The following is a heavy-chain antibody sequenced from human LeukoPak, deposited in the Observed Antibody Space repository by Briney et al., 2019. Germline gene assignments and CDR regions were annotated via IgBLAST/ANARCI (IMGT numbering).Heavy chain of an antibody. Sequence: MSGGSLRLSCAASGFTFSRHSMNCARQAPGKGLEWVSSISSSSSYIYYADSVKGRFTISRDNAKNSLYLQMNSLRAEDTAVYYCARDRGYYDSSGYYYGNYFDYWGQGTLVTVSS. CDR2: ISSSSSYI. CDR3: ARDRGYYDSSGYYYGNYFDY. J-gene: IGHJ4*02. D-gene: IGHD3-22*01. CDR1: GFTFSRHS. V-gene: IGHV3-21*01.